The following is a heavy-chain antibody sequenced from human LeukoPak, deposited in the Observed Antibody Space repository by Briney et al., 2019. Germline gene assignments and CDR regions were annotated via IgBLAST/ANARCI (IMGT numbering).Heavy chain of an antibody. CDR1: GFTFSSYS. J-gene: IGHJ6*03. D-gene: IGHD3-22*01. CDR3: ARGGYDISDYYYYYYMDV. CDR2: ISTSSSAI. V-gene: IGHV3-48*01. Sequence: GGSLRLSCAASGFTFSSYSINWVRQAPGKGLEWLSYISTSSSAIYYADSLKGRFIISRDNAKNSLYLQMNDLSAKDTAVYYCARGGYDISDYYYYYYMDVWGKGTTVTVSS.